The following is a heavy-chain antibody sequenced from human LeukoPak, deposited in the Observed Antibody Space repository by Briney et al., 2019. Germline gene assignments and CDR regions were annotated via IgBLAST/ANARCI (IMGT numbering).Heavy chain of an antibody. CDR1: GYSFTSYW. CDR2: IYPGDSDT. Sequence: GESLKISCKGSGYSFTSYWIGWVRQMPGKGLEWMGIIYPGDSDTRYSPSFQGQVTISADKSISTAYLQWSSLKASDTAMYYCARRSPDASVYYYYMDVWGKGTTVTVSS. J-gene: IGHJ6*03. CDR3: ARRSPDASVYYYYMDV. V-gene: IGHV5-51*01.